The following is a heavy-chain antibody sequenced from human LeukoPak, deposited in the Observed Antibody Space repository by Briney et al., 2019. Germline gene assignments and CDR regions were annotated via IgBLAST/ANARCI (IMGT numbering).Heavy chain of an antibody. CDR2: IYYSGST. CDR3: ARGGDDFWSGSKLGY. D-gene: IGHD3-3*01. Sequence: SETLSLTCTVSGGSISSGDYYWSWIRQPPGKGLEWIGYIYYSGSTYYNPSLKSRVTISVDTSKNQFSLKLSSVTAADTAVYYCARGGDDFWSGSKLGYWGQGTLVTVSS. V-gene: IGHV4-30-4*08. J-gene: IGHJ4*02. CDR1: GGSISSGDYY.